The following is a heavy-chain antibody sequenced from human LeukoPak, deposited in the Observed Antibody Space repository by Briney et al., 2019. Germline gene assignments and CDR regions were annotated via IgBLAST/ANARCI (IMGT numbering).Heavy chain of an antibody. Sequence: SETLSLTCTVSGGSISSYYWGWIRQPPGKGLEWIGYIYYSGSTNYNPSLKSRVTISVDTSKNQFSLKLSSVTAADTAVYYCARDGVRGVISSPYYFDYWGQGTLVTVSS. J-gene: IGHJ4*02. CDR1: GGSISSYY. V-gene: IGHV4-59*01. D-gene: IGHD3-10*01. CDR2: IYYSGST. CDR3: ARDGVRGVISSPYYFDY.